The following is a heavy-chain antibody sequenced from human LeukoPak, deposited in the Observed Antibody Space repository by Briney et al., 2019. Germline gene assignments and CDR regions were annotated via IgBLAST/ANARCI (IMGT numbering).Heavy chain of an antibody. J-gene: IGHJ3*01. CDR3: GRGGDGIDV. CDR1: GFTFRNYL. D-gene: IGHD5-24*01. V-gene: IGHV3-74*01. CDR2: INQDETKA. Sequence: GGSLRLSCAVSGFTFRNYLMHWVRQAPGQGLVWVSRINQDETKAYADSVKGRFTVSRDNAKNVMYLQLNGLRAEDTAVYFCGRGGDGIDVWGQGTTVIVSS.